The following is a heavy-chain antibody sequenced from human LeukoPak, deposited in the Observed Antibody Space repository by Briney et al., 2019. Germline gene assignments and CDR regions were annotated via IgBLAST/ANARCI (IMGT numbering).Heavy chain of an antibody. CDR2: IYTSGST. J-gene: IGHJ4*02. V-gene: IGHV4-4*07. Sequence: SETLSLTCTVSGGSISSYYWSWIRQPAGKGLEWIGRIYTSGSTNYNPSLKSRVTMSVDTSKNQFSLKLSSVTAADTAVYYCARVGGVEDYYDSSGYSRYYFDYWGQGTLVTVSS. D-gene: IGHD3-22*01. CDR3: ARVGGVEDYYDSSGYSRYYFDY. CDR1: GGSISSYY.